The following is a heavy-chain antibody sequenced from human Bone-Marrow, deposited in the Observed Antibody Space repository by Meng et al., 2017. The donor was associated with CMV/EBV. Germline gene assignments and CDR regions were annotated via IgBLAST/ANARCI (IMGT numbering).Heavy chain of an antibody. V-gene: IGHV1-69*05. CDR2: VIPIFGTA. CDR3: ARSSLGYSSAPARYWYFDH. Sequence: SLKVSCKASGGTFSSYAISCVRQAPGQGLVWRGGVIPIFGTANYAQKFQGRVTITTDESTSTAYMELSSLRSEDTAVDYCARSSLGYSSAPARYWYFDHWGRGTRVTVSS. D-gene: IGHD6-25*01. J-gene: IGHJ2*01. CDR1: GGTFSSYA.